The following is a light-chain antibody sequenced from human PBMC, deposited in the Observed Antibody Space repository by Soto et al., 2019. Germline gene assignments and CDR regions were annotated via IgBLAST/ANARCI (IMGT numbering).Light chain of an antibody. V-gene: IGLV3-1*01. Sequence: SYELTQPPSVSVSPGQTASITCSGDKLGDKYACWYQQKPGQSPVLVIYQDSKRPSGIPERFSGANSGNTATLTISGTQAMDEADDYCQAWDGSTAVFGTGTNVTVL. CDR1: KLGDKY. J-gene: IGLJ1*01. CDR2: QDS. CDR3: QAWDGSTAV.